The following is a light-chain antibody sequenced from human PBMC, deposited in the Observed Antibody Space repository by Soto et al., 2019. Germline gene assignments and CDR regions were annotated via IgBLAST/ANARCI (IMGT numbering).Light chain of an antibody. CDR2: GNT. J-gene: IGLJ1*01. CDR3: QSYDSSLGGSGV. V-gene: IGLV1-40*01. CDR1: SSNIGAGYD. Sequence: QSVPTQPPSVSGAPGQRVTGSCTGSSSNIGAGYDVHWYQQLPGTAPKLLIYGNTNRPSGVPDRFSGSKSGTSASLAITGLQAEDEADYYCQSYDSSLGGSGVFGTGTKLTVL.